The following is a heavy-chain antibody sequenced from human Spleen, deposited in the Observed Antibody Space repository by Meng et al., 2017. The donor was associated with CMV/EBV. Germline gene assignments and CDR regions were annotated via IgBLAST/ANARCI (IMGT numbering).Heavy chain of an antibody. CDR1: GGSFSGYY. D-gene: IGHD5-12*01. J-gene: IGHJ4*02. CDR2: INHSGST. CDR3: ASTDIVATKVHKPLDY. Sequence: QVQLQQWGAGLLKPSETLSVTCAVYGGSFSGYYWRWIRQPPGKGLEWIGEINHSGSTNYNPSLKSRVTISVDTSKNQFSLKLSSVTAADTAVYYCASTDIVATKVHKPLDYWGQGTLVTVSS. V-gene: IGHV4-34*01.